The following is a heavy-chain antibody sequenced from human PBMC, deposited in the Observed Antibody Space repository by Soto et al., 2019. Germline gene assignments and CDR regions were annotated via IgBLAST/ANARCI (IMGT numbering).Heavy chain of an antibody. V-gene: IGHV3-30*09. CDR3: ARGLGIAARGYYYYGMDV. CDR1: GFTFSSYA. CDR2: ISYDGSNK. J-gene: IGHJ6*02. Sequence: GGSLRLSCAASGFTFSSYAMHWVRQAPGKGLEWVAVISYDGSNKYYADSVKGRFAISRDNSKNTLYLQMNSLRAEDTAVYYCARGLGIAARGYYYYGMDVWGQGTTVTVSS. D-gene: IGHD6-6*01.